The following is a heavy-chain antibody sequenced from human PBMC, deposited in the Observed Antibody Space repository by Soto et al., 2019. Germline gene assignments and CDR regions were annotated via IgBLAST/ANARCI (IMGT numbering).Heavy chain of an antibody. Sequence: GGSLRLSCAASGGTFSSYWMHWVRQAPGKGLVWVSRINPGGTITDYADSVKGRFTISRDNAKNTVYLQVNSLRGDDTAEYFCARVPIGKYGVWNYWGQGTLVTVSS. D-gene: IGHD2-8*01. CDR3: ARVPIGKYGVWNY. CDR1: GGTFSSYW. V-gene: IGHV3-74*01. J-gene: IGHJ4*02. CDR2: INPGGTIT.